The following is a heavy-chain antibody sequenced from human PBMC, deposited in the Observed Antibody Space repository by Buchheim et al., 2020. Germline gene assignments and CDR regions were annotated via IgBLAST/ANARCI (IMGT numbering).Heavy chain of an antibody. V-gene: IGHV3-23*01. J-gene: IGHJ4*02. CDR2: ISGSGGST. Sequence: EVQLLESGGDLVQPGGSLRLSCAASGFTFSSYAMSWVRQAPGKGLEWVSAISGSGGSTYYAHSVKGRFTISRDNSENTLYLQMNSLRAEDTAVYYCAKDVGDYDYLWGCYSYWGRGTL. CDR1: GFTFSSYA. D-gene: IGHD3-16*01. CDR3: AKDVGDYDYLWGCYSY.